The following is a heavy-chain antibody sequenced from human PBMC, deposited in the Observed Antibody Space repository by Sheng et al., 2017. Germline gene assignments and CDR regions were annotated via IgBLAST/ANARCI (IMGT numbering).Heavy chain of an antibody. CDR1: GGSFSGYY. CDR2: INHSGST. J-gene: IGHJ4*02. CDR3: AEGYFITMGSGSYYNYFDY. Sequence: QVQLQQWGAGLLKPSETLSLTCAVYGGSFSGYYWSWIRQPPGKGLEWIGEINHSGSTNYNPSLKSRVTISVDTSKNQFSLKLSSVTAADTAVYYCAEGYFITMGSGSYYNYFDYVGQGTLVTVSS. D-gene: IGHD3-10*01. V-gene: IGHV4-34*01.